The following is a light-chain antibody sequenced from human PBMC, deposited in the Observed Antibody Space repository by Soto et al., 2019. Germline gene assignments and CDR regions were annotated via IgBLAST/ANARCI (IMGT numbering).Light chain of an antibody. Sequence: QSVLTQPPSVSGAPGQTVTISCAGTSSNIGSNYDVHWYQHLPGTAPKLLIFGYTNRPSGVPDRFSGSKSGTSASLAITGLQSEDEADYYCNSYVAGSNVFGTGTKVTVL. CDR2: GYT. CDR1: SSNIGSNYD. CDR3: NSYVAGSNV. J-gene: IGLJ1*01. V-gene: IGLV1-40*01.